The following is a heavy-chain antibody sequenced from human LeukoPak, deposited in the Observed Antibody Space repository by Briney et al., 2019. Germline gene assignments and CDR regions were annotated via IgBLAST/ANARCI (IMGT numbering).Heavy chain of an antibody. Sequence: SETLSLTCTVSGGSISSYYWSWIRQPAGKGLEWIGRIYTSGSTNYNPSLKSRVTMSVDTSKNQFSLKLSSVTAADTAVYYCARDIRQLGPHPISSYYYGMDVWGQGTTVTVSS. D-gene: IGHD6-13*01. V-gene: IGHV4-4*07. CDR3: ARDIRQLGPHPISSYYYGMDV. J-gene: IGHJ6*02. CDR2: IYTSGST. CDR1: GGSISSYY.